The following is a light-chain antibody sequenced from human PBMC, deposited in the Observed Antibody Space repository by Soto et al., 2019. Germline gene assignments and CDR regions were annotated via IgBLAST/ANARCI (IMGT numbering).Light chain of an antibody. Sequence: DIQMTQSPSSLSASVGDRVTITCRASQGIGNDLGWYQQKPGKAPKRLIYAASSLQSGVPSRFSGSGSGTEFTFTISSLQPEDFATYYCQQYNYFPATFGQGTKVDIK. CDR3: QQYNYFPAT. V-gene: IGKV1-17*01. CDR2: AAS. J-gene: IGKJ1*01. CDR1: QGIGND.